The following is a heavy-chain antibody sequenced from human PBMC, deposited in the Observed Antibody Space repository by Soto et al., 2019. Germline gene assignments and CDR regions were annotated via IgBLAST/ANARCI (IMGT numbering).Heavy chain of an antibody. J-gene: IGHJ6*02. CDR2: IVVASGQT. D-gene: IGHD2-15*01. V-gene: IGHV1-58*02. Sequence: ASVKVSCKASGSGFISAGIQWVRQAHGQRLEWIGWIVVASGQTNYAQNFRGRVAITRDTSTATAYIELTGLTSEDTAVYFCSADRPDIGVGWWVWGQGTTVTVSS. CDR1: GSGFISAG. CDR3: SADRPDIGVGWWV.